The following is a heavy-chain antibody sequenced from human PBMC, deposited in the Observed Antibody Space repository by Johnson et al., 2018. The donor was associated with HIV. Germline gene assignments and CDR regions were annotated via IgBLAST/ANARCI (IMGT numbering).Heavy chain of an antibody. Sequence: VQLVESGGGLVRPGGSLRLSCVASGFNFIDYAMIWVRQAPGKGLEWVSFISGGEDDTYYADSVKGRFTISRDNSKTTLYLQMNSLRDEDTAVYYCANSLLLDAFNIWAKGQWSPSLQ. CDR1: GFNFIDYA. J-gene: IGHJ3*02. CDR3: ANSLLLDAFNI. V-gene: IGHV3-23*04. CDR2: ISGGEDDT.